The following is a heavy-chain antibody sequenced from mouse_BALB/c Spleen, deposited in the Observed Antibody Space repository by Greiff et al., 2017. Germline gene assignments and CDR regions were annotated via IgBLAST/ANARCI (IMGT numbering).Heavy chain of an antibody. CDR2: ISSGGST. CDR1: GFTFSSYA. V-gene: IGHV5-6-5*01. Sequence: EVQGVESGGGLVKPGGSLKLSCAASGFTFSSYAMSWVRQTPEKRLEWVASISSGGSTYYPDSVKGRFTISRDNARNILYQQMSSLRSEDTAMYYCARERGLRPAMDYWGQGTSVTVSS. CDR3: ARERGLRPAMDY. J-gene: IGHJ4*01. D-gene: IGHD2-4*01.